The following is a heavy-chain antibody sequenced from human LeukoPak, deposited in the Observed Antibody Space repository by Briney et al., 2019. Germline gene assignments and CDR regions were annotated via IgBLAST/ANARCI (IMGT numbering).Heavy chain of an antibody. Sequence: ASVKGSCKASGYNFTGYYMHWVREAPGQGLEWMGWINPNSGGRNYAQKFQGRVTMTRDTSISTAYMELGRLRSDDTAVYYCARETDDSSGYWIDYWGQGTLVTVSS. D-gene: IGHD3-22*01. CDR1: GYNFTGYY. V-gene: IGHV1-2*02. CDR3: ARETDDSSGYWIDY. CDR2: INPNSGGR. J-gene: IGHJ4*02.